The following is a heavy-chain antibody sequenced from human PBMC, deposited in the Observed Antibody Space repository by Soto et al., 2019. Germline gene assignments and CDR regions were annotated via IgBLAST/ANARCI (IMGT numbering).Heavy chain of an antibody. D-gene: IGHD3-10*01. V-gene: IGHV4-34*01. CDR3: ASLRFGERGNYYYYYGMDV. CDR2: INHSGST. Sequence: PSETLSLTCAVYGGSFSGYYWSWIRQPPGKGLEWIGEINHSGSTNYNPSLKSRVTISVDTSKNQFSLKLSSVTAADTAVYYCASLRFGERGNYYYYYGMDVWGQGTTVTVPS. J-gene: IGHJ6*02. CDR1: GGSFSGYY.